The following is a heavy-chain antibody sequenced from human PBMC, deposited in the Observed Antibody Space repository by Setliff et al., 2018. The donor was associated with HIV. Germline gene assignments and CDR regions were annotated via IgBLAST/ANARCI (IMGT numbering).Heavy chain of an antibody. V-gene: IGHV5-51*01. D-gene: IGHD3-10*01. J-gene: IGHJ5*02. CDR2: FHPRDSDT. CDR1: GYSFTSYL. CDR3: VRHVSSSAVFDP. Sequence: GESLKISCKGFGYSFTSYLIAWVRQTPGKGLEWMGNFHPRDSDTRYSPSFQGQVTLSVDKSISTAYLQWSSLKASDTAMYYCVRHVSSSAVFDPWGQGTLVTVSS.